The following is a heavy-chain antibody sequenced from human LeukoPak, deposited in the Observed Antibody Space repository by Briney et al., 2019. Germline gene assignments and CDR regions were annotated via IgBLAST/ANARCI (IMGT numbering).Heavy chain of an antibody. J-gene: IGHJ6*02. D-gene: IGHD3-16*01. CDR2: ISYDGSNK. CDR3: AKDFGFKPVYYYYGMDV. V-gene: IGHV3-30*18. CDR1: GFTFSSYG. Sequence: GGSLRLSCAASGFTFSSYGMHWVRQAPGKGLEWVAVISYDGSNKYYADSVKGRFTISRDNSKNTLYLQMNSLRAEDTAVYYCAKDFGFKPVYYYYGMDVWGQGTTVTVSS.